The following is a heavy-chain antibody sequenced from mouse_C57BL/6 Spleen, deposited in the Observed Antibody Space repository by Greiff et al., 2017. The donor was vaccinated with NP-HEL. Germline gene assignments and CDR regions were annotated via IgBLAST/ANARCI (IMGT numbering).Heavy chain of an antibody. D-gene: IGHD1-1*01. J-gene: IGHJ2*01. Sequence: VKLVESGAELARPGASVKLSCKASGYTFTSYGISWVKQRTGQGLEWIGEIYPRSGNTYYNEKFKGKATLTADKSSSTAYMELRSLTSEDSAVYFCARDYGSSYRFDYWGQGTTLTVSS. CDR3: ARDYGSSYRFDY. CDR2: IYPRSGNT. CDR1: GYTFTSYG. V-gene: IGHV1-81*01.